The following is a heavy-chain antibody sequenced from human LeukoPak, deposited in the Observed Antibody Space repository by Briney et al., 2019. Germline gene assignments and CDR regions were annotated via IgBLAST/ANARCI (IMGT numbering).Heavy chain of an antibody. D-gene: IGHD2-15*01. CDR2: ISGYNGVT. V-gene: IGHV1-18*01. Sequence: ASVTVSCKASGYTFITYGISWVRQAPGQGLEWMGWISGYNGVTKYSQRLQGRVTMTTDTSTSTAYMELRSLRSDDTAVYYCGRGPYCSGATCYSQYFDYWGQGTLVTVSS. CDR3: GRGPYCSGATCYSQYFDY. CDR1: GYTFITYG. J-gene: IGHJ4*02.